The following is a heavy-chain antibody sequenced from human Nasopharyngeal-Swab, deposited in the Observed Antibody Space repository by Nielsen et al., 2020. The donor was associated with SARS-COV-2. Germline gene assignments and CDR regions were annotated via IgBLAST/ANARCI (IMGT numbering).Heavy chain of an antibody. CDR3: ARGLRGRTDFDY. CDR2: ISTTGTTM. CDR1: GFSFSDYY. V-gene: IGHV3-11*01. J-gene: IGHJ4*02. D-gene: IGHD3/OR15-3a*01. Sequence: GESLKISCAASGFSFSDYYISWIHQAPGKGLEWVSYISTTGTTMYYADSVKGRFIISRDNAKNSLFLQMNSLRAEDTAVYYCARGLRGRTDFDYWGQGTLVTVSS.